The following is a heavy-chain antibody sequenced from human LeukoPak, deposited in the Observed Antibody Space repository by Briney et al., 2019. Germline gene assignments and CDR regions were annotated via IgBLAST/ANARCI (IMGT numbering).Heavy chain of an antibody. CDR1: GGSISSGSYY. D-gene: IGHD6-13*01. J-gene: IGHJ5*02. Sequence: PSETLSLTCTVSGGSISSGSYYWSWIRQPAGKGLEWIGRIYTSGSTDYNPSLKSRVTISVDTSKNQFSLKLSSVTAADTAMYYCARVAALAAAGYNWFDPWGQGTLVTVSS. CDR2: IYTSGST. CDR3: ARVAALAAAGYNWFDP. V-gene: IGHV4-61*02.